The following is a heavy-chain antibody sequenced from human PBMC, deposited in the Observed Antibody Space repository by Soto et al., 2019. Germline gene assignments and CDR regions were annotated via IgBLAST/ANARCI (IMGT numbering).Heavy chain of an antibody. CDR2: IFHDGTA. J-gene: IGHJ4*02. CDR3: ARLVYDTRLNYTYFDF. D-gene: IGHD3-3*01. CDR1: GVSISSGNW. Sequence: SETLSLTCAVSGVSISSGNWWTWVRQSPQRGLEYIGEIFHDGTANYYPSFEGRVAISVDTSKNQFSLKLTSVTAADTAIYFCARLVYDTRLNYTYFDFWGQGTLVTVSS. V-gene: IGHV4-4*02.